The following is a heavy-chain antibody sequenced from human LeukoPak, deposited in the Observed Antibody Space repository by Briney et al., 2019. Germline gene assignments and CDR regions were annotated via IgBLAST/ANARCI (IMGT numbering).Heavy chain of an antibody. V-gene: IGHV4-59*01. CDR1: GGPISSYY. J-gene: IGHJ3*02. Sequence: SETLSLTCTVSGGPISSYYWSWIRQPPGKGLEWIGYIYYSGSTNYNPSLKSRVTISVDTSKNQFSLRLSSVTAADTAAYYCARYKGVHAFDIWGQGTMVTVSS. CDR3: ARYKGVHAFDI. CDR2: IYYSGST. D-gene: IGHD1-1*01.